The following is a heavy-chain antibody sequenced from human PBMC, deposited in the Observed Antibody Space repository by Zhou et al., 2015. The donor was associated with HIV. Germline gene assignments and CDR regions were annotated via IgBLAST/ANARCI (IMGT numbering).Heavy chain of an antibody. CDR3: ARERGGATRPGWRYFDL. Sequence: QVQLVQSGAEVKKPGASVKVSCKASGYTFTTYAITWVRQAPGQGLEWMGWISAYNGNTNYAQRLQGRVTMTTDTSTSTAYMELRSLRFDDTAVYYCARERGGATRPGWRYFDLWGRGTQVIVSS. D-gene: IGHD6-6*01. J-gene: IGHJ2*01. V-gene: IGHV1-18*01. CDR1: GYTFTTYA. CDR2: ISAYNGNT.